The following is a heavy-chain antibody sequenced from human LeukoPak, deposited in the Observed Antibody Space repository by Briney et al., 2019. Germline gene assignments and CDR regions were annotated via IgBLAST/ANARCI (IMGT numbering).Heavy chain of an antibody. CDR1: GFTFSNAW. CDR3: CSKPSAAGSP. Sequence: PGGSLRLSCAASGFTFSNAWMSWVRQAPGKGREWVGRIKSKTDGGTTDYAAPVKGRFTISRDDSENTLYLQMNSLKTEDTAMYYCCSKPSAAGSPWGQGTLVTVSS. CDR2: IKSKTDGGTT. V-gene: IGHV3-15*01. D-gene: IGHD6-13*01. J-gene: IGHJ5*02.